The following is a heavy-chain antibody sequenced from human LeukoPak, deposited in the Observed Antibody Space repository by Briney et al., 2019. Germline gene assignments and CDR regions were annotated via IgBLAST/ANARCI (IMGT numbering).Heavy chain of an antibody. J-gene: IGHJ1*01. V-gene: IGHV4-38-2*01. Sequence: PSETLSLTCEVSGYSISSGYFWAWIRQSPGRGLEVIAGIFHDGRTYYNPSVQSRVTISVDTFRNRFSLKLSSVTAADTAVYYCARGGENSSSWSRYFQHWGQGTLVTVSS. CDR3: ARGGENSSSWSRYFQH. CDR2: IFHDGRT. D-gene: IGHD6-13*01. CDR1: GYSISSGYF.